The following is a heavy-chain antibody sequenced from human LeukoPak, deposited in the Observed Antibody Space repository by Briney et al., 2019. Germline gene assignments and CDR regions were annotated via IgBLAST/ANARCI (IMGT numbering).Heavy chain of an antibody. V-gene: IGHV3-23*01. CDR3: AKELYNWNYVRWFDP. Sequence: GGSLRLSCAASGFTFSSYAMSWVRQAPGKGLEWVSGISGSGDYTYYADSVKGRFAISRDNSKNTLSLQMSGLRAEDTAVYYCAKELYNWNYVRWFDPWGQGTLVTVSS. D-gene: IGHD1-7*01. CDR2: ISGSGDYT. CDR1: GFTFSSYA. J-gene: IGHJ5*02.